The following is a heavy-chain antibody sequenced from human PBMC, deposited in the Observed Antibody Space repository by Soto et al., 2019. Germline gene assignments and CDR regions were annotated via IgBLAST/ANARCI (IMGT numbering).Heavy chain of an antibody. CDR3: ARAPGHSSGWWDY. Sequence: SQTLSLTSSVSGGSISAYYWAWIRQPPGKGLEWIGYIFFTGTTNYNPSLKSRVTISVDTSKNQFSLKLSSVTAADTAVYYCARAPGHSSGWWDYWGQGALVTVSS. V-gene: IGHV4-59*01. CDR1: GGSISAYY. CDR2: IFFTGTT. D-gene: IGHD6-19*01. J-gene: IGHJ4*02.